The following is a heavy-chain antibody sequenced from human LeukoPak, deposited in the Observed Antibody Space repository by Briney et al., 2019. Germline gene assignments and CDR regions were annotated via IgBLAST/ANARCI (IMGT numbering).Heavy chain of an antibody. D-gene: IGHD2/OR15-2a*01. CDR2: IRYDGSNK. J-gene: IGHJ4*02. CDR1: GFTFSSYG. Sequence: RPGGSLRLSCAASGFTFSSYGMYWVRQAPGKGLEWVAFIRYDGSNKYYADSVKGRFTISRDNSKKTLYLQMNSLRGEDTAVYYCAKDSRITTFQLGYFDYWGQGTLVTVSS. CDR3: AKDSRITTFQLGYFDY. V-gene: IGHV3-30*02.